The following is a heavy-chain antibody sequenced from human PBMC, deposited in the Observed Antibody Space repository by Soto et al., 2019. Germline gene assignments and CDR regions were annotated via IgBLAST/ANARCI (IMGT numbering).Heavy chain of an antibody. Sequence: PSGSLSLSGADCGGSFNGSYWTWNRKPPGKGLEWIGEINHSGSTNYNPSLKSRVTISVDTSKNQFSLKLSSVTAADTAVYYCARKGSGWYLYYFDYWGQGTLVTVSS. D-gene: IGHD6-19*01. CDR2: INHSGST. CDR1: GGSFNGSY. V-gene: IGHV4-34*01. J-gene: IGHJ4*02. CDR3: ARKGSGWYLYYFDY.